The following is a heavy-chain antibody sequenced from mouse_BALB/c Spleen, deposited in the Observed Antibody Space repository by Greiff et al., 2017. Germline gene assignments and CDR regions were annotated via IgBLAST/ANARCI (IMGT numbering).Heavy chain of an antibody. V-gene: IGHV2-6-7*01. D-gene: IGHD2-4*01. CDR1: GFSLTGYG. J-gene: IGHJ4*01. Sequence: QVHVKQSGPGLVAPSQCLSISCTVSGFSLTGYGVHWVRQPPGKGLEWLGMIWGDGSTDYNSAHKSSLSISKDNSKSQVFLKMNSLQTDDSARYYGARDTMTLSYCYAMDYWGQGTSVTVSS. CDR2: IWGDGST. CDR3: ARDTMTLSYCYAMDY.